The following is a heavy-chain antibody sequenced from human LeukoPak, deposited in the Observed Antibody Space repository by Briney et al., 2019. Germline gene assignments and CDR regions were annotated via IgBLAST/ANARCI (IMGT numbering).Heavy chain of an antibody. V-gene: IGHV1-69*13. J-gene: IGHJ6*02. CDR3: ARDRGLGYCSSTSCPYYYYYGMDV. CDR1: GGTFSSYA. CDR2: IIPIFGTA. Sequence: SVKVSCKASGGTFSSYAISWVRQAPGQGLKWMGGIIPIFGTANYAQKFQGRVTITADESTSTAYMELSSLRSEDTAVYYCARDRGLGYCSSTSCPYYYYYGMDVWGQGTTVTVSS. D-gene: IGHD2-2*01.